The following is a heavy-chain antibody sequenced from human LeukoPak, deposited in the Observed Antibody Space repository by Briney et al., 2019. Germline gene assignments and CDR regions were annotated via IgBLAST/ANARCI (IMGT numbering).Heavy chain of an antibody. Sequence: GGSLRLSCAASGFTFSSYAMSWVRQAPGKGLEWASAISGSGGSTYYADSVKGRFTISRDNSKNTLYLQMNSLRAEDTAVYYCAKDPHSSSWYRLAFDIWGQGTMVTVSS. J-gene: IGHJ3*02. V-gene: IGHV3-23*01. D-gene: IGHD6-13*01. CDR1: GFTFSSYA. CDR2: ISGSGGST. CDR3: AKDPHSSSWYRLAFDI.